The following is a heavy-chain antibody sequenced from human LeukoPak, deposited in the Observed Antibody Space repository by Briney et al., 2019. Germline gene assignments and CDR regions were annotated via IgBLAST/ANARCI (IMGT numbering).Heavy chain of an antibody. CDR1: GFTFSSYS. CDR3: ARNIVATIAVLDY. V-gene: IGHV3-30*03. D-gene: IGHD5-12*01. Sequence: QAGGSLRLSCAASGFTFSSYSMNWVRQAPGKGLEWVAVISYDGSNKYYADSVKGRFTISRDNSKNTLYLQMNSLRAEDTAVYYCARNIVATIAVLDYWGQGTLVTVSS. CDR2: ISYDGSNK. J-gene: IGHJ4*02.